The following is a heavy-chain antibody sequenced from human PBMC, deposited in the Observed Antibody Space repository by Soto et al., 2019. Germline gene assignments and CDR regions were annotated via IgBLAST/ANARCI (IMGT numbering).Heavy chain of an antibody. J-gene: IGHJ6*02. CDR3: AKDVMWGGEVDSYGMDV. Sequence: EMELVESGGGVVQPGGSLRLSCAASGFIFEEYAMHWVRQAPGKGLEWVSGISWNSGTTGYADSVKGRFTISRDNAKNSLYLQMSSLRVEDPALYYCAKDVMWGGEVDSYGMDVWGQGTTVSVSS. CDR1: GFIFEEYA. D-gene: IGHD3-16*01. V-gene: IGHV3-9*01. CDR2: ISWNSGTT.